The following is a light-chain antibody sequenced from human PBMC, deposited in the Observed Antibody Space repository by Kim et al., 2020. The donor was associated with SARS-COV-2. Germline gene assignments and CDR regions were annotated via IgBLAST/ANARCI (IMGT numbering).Light chain of an antibody. CDR3: QSADSSGTYVV. CDR1: ALPQQY. Sequence: SYELTQPPSVSVSPGQTARIACSGDALPQQYAYWYQQKPGQAPVLVIYKDSERPSGIPERFSGSSSGTTVTLTISGVQAEDEADYYCQSADSSGTYVVFGGGTKLPVL. CDR2: KDS. J-gene: IGLJ2*01. V-gene: IGLV3-25*03.